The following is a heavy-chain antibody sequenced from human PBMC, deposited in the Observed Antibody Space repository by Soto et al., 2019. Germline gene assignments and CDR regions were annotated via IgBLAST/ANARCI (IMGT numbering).Heavy chain of an antibody. CDR1: GGSISSGGYY. V-gene: IGHV4-31*03. CDR3: ARGRNTPIVVVPAD. CDR2: IYYSGST. Sequence: SETLSLTCTVSGGSISSGGYYWSWIRQHPGKGLEWIGYIYYSGSTYYNPSLKSRVTISVDTSKNQFSLKLSSVTAADTAVYYCARGRNTPIVVVPADWGQGTLVTVSS. J-gene: IGHJ4*02. D-gene: IGHD2-2*01.